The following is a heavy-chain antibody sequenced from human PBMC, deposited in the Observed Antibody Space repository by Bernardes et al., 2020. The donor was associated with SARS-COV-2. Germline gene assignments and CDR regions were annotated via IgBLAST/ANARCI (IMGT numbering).Heavy chain of an antibody. Sequence: GESLQISCKGSGYSFTSYWISWVRQMPGKGLEWMGRIDPSDSYTNYSPSFQGHVTISADKSISTAYLQWSSLKASDTAMYYCASTGGDYPYYYYYGMDVWGQGTTVTVSS. CDR3: ASTGGDYPYYYYYGMDV. D-gene: IGHD3-16*01. CDR1: GYSFTSYW. J-gene: IGHJ6*02. V-gene: IGHV5-10-1*01. CDR2: IDPSDSYT.